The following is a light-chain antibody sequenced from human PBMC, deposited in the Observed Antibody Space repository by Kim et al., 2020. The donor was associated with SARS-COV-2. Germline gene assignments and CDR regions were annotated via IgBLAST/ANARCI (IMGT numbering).Light chain of an antibody. J-gene: IGKJ2*01. CDR2: GAS. CDR3: QHYYNWPYT. V-gene: IGKV3-15*01. CDR1: QAVSSN. Sequence: SGSPGERVILSSRASQAVSSNLAWYQQKPGQAPRLLIYGASTRATGVPARFSGSGSGTEFTLTISSLQSGDFAVYYCQHYYNWPYTFGQGTKLEI.